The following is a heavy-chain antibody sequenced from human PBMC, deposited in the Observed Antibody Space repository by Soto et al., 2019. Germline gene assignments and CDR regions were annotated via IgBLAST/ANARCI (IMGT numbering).Heavy chain of an antibody. Sequence: QVQLVQSGAEVKKPGSSVKDSCKASGGTFSSYAIRWVRLAPGQGLDWMGGIIPIFSIANYAQKFQGRVTITADETTSTAYMELSSLRSEDTAVYYCASPTKPLYYYYGMDVWGQGTTVTVS. J-gene: IGHJ6*02. CDR3: ASPTKPLYYYYGMDV. V-gene: IGHV1-69*13. D-gene: IGHD1-1*01. CDR1: GGTFSSYA. CDR2: IIPIFSIA.